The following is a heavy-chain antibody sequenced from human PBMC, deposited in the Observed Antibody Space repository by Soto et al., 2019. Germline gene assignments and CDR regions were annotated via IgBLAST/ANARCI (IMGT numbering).Heavy chain of an antibody. J-gene: IGHJ6*02. CDR1: GYIFTDYA. V-gene: IGHV1-3*01. D-gene: IGHD2-21*02. Sequence: ASVKVSCKASGYIFTDYAMPWVRQAPVQRLEWMVWINVGNGNTKSSQNFQARVTITRDTSASTAYMELSSLRSEDTAVYYCARGAGYCGCDCWNDYDYAMDAWGQGTTVTVSS. CDR3: ARGAGYCGCDCWNDYDYAMDA. CDR2: INVGNGNT.